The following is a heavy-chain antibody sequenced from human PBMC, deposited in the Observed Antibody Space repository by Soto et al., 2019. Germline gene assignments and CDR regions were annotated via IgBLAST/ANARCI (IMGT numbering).Heavy chain of an antibody. D-gene: IGHD6-13*01. J-gene: IGHJ4*02. CDR3: AKDAAAAWADY. CDR2: ISYDGSNK. Sequence: GGSLRLSCAASGFTFSSYGMHWVRQAPGKGLEWVAVISYDGSNKYYADSVKGRFTISRDNSKNTLYLQMNSLRAEDTAVYYCAKDAAAAWADYWGQGTLVTVS. V-gene: IGHV3-30*18. CDR1: GFTFSSYG.